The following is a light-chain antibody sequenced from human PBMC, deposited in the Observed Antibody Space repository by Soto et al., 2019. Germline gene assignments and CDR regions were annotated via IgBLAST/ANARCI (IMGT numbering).Light chain of an antibody. Sequence: EIVMTQSPATLSVSPGERVTLSCRASQSVSSNLAWFQQKPGQAPRLLIYGASTRATGIPATFSGSGSGTEFTLTISSLQSEDFAVYYCQQYNARPGTIGQGTKVEIK. J-gene: IGKJ1*01. CDR1: QSVSSN. V-gene: IGKV3-15*01. CDR3: QQYNARPGT. CDR2: GAS.